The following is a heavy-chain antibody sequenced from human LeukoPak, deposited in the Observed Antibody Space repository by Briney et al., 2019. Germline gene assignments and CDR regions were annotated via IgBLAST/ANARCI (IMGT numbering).Heavy chain of an antibody. J-gene: IGHJ6*02. CDR1: GYTFTTYS. D-gene: IGHD1-7*01. CDR3: ARVPQYNWNCDV. V-gene: IGHV1-18*01. Sequence: ASVKVSCRTSGYTFTTYSISWVRQAPGQGLEWMGWISAYNGNTNYAQKLQGRVTMTTDTSTSTAYMELRSLRSDDTAVYYCARVPQYNWNCDVWGQGTTVTVSS. CDR2: ISAYNGNT.